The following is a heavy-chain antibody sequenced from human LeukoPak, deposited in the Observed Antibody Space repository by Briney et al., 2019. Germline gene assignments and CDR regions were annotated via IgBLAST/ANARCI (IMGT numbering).Heavy chain of an antibody. CDR3: ARDYKATGYFDY. J-gene: IGHJ4*02. D-gene: IGHD1-1*01. CDR1: GFTFSDYY. Sequence: GGSLRLPCATSGFTFSDYYMSWVRQAPGKGLEWVSVIYTGGSTYYADSAKGRFTISRDNSKNTLYLQMNSLRADDTAVYYCARDYKATGYFDYWGQGTLVTVSS. CDR2: IYTGGST. V-gene: IGHV3-66*01.